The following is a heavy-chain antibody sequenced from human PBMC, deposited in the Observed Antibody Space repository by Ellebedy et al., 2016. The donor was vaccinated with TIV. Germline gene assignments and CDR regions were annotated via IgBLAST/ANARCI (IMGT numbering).Heavy chain of an antibody. CDR2: INHSGST. D-gene: IGHD2/OR15-2a*01. V-gene: IGHV4-34*01. CDR1: VFTFSSYE. J-gene: IGHJ3*02. Sequence: SCAASVFTFSSYEMNWVRQAPGKGLEWIGEINHSGSTNYNPSLKSRVTISVDTSKNQFSLDLRSVTAADTAVYHCARTVIPASRGAFDIWGQGTVVSVSS. CDR3: ARTVIPASRGAFDI.